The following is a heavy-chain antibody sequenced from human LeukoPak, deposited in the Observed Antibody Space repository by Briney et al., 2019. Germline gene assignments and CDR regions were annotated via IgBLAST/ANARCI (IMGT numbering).Heavy chain of an antibody. J-gene: IGHJ4*02. CDR2: IYYSGST. CDR1: GGSISSYY. Sequence: SETLSLTCTVSGGSISSYYWSWIRQPPGKGLEWIGYIYYSGSTSYNPSLKSRVTISVDTSKNHFSLKLSPVTAADTAVYYCARARSGWGLDYWGQGTLVTVSS. CDR3: ARARSGWGLDY. D-gene: IGHD6-19*01. V-gene: IGHV4-59*01.